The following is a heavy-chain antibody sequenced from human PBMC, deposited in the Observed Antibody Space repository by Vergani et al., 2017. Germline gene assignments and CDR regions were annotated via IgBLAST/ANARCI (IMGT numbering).Heavy chain of an antibody. CDR3: AKGHSGQIGSPHDYYFDY. D-gene: IGHD1-26*01. V-gene: IGHV3-30*02. J-gene: IGHJ4*02. Sequence: QVQLVESGGGVVQPGTSLRLSCAASGFIFNYYGINWVRQAPGKGLEWVSFIRSDGGSEMYADSVRGRFTISRDNSKNTVSLEMLSLRTEDTAVYYCAKGHSGQIGSPHDYYFDYWGQGTLVTVSS. CDR1: GFIFNYYG. CDR2: IRSDGGSE.